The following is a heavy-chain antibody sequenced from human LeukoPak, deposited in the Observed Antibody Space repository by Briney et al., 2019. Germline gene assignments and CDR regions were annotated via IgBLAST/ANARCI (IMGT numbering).Heavy chain of an antibody. V-gene: IGHV3-30*03. CDR3: ARMTDSSSWYDPPGFDY. J-gene: IGHJ4*02. CDR2: ISYDGSNK. CDR1: GLTFSSYG. D-gene: IGHD6-13*01. Sequence: PGGSLRLSCAASGLTFSSYGMHWVRQAPGKGLEWVAVISYDGSNKYYADSVKGRFTISRDNSKNTLYLQMNSLRAEDTAVYYCARMTDSSSWYDPPGFDYWGQGTLVTVSS.